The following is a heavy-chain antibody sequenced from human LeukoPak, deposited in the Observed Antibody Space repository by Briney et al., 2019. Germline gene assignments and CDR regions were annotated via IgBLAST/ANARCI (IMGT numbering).Heavy chain of an antibody. CDR2: ISSSSNYI. CDR1: GFTFSSYS. Sequence: GGSLRLSCAASGFTFSSYSMNWVRQAPGKGLEWVSSISSSSNYIYYADSVKGRFTISRDNAKNSLYLQMNSLRAEDTAVFYCSGYYGMDVWGKGTTVTVSS. V-gene: IGHV3-21*01. J-gene: IGHJ6*04. CDR3: SGYYGMDV.